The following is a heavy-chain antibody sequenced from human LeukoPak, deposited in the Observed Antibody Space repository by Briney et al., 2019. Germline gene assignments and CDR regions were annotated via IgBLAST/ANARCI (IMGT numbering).Heavy chain of an antibody. D-gene: IGHD5-18*01. V-gene: IGHV1-2*02. Sequence: GASVKVSCKASGYTFTAYYMHWVRHAPGQGLEWMGWINPNSGGTNYAQKFQGRVTMTRDTSISTAYMELSRLRSDDTAVYSCARSGGYNFGYRNDAFDNWGQGTTVTVSS. J-gene: IGHJ3*02. CDR3: ARSGGYNFGYRNDAFDN. CDR1: GYTFTAYY. CDR2: INPNSGGT.